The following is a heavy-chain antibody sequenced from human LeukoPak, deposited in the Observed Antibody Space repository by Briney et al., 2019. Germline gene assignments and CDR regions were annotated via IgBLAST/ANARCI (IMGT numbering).Heavy chain of an antibody. V-gene: IGHV4-34*01. CDR1: GVSLRGHY. D-gene: IGHD3-10*01. J-gene: IGHJ6*02. CDR2: INHSGST. CDR3: ARGRRGTMVRGVNYDYGMDV. Sequence: SETLSLTCAVYGVSLRGHYWSWIRQPPGKGLEWIGEINHSGSTNYNPSLKSRVTISVDTSKNQFSLKLNSVTAADTAVYNCARGRRGTMVRGVNYDYGMDVWGQGTTVTVSS.